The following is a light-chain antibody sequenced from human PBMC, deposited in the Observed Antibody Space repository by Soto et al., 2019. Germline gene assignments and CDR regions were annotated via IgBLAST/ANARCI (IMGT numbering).Light chain of an antibody. V-gene: IGLV1-44*01. J-gene: IGLJ1*01. CDR3: AAWDDSLNGRV. CDR2: YDN. CDR1: NSNIGSTT. Sequence: QAVVTQPPSASGPPGQRVTISCSGSNSNIGSTTVNWYQQLPGTAPKLLIYYDNLRPSGVPDRISGSKSGTSASLAISGLQSDDEADYYCAAWDDSLNGRVFGTGTKLT.